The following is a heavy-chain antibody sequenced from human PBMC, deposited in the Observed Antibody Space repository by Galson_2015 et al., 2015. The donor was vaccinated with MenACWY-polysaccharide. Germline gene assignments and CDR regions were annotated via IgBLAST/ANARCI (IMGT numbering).Heavy chain of an antibody. Sequence: SLRLSCAASGFTFSNYWMHWVRQSPGTGVEWVSIIKYDGSITGCADSVKGRFTIARDNAKNTLYLQMDSLTAEDTAVYYCSRPLYSGTYALGYWGQGTLGTVSS. J-gene: IGHJ4*02. D-gene: IGHD3-10*01. V-gene: IGHV3-74*01. CDR3: SRPLYSGTYALGY. CDR2: IKYDGSIT. CDR1: GFTFSNYW.